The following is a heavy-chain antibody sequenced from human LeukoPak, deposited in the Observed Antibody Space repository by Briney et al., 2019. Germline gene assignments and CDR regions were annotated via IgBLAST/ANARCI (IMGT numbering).Heavy chain of an antibody. CDR1: GGSFSNFA. CDR3: ARVPNSSPNWFDP. Sequence: ASVKVSCKASGGSFSNFAISWVRQAPGQGLEWMGWISAYNGNTNYAQKLQGRVTMTTDTSTSTAYMELRSLRSDDTAVYYCARVPNSSPNWFDPWGQGTLVTVSS. CDR2: ISAYNGNT. D-gene: IGHD6-13*01. J-gene: IGHJ5*02. V-gene: IGHV1-18*01.